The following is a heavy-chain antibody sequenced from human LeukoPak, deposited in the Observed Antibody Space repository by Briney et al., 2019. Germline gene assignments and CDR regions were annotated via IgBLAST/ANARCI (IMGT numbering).Heavy chain of an antibody. J-gene: IGHJ4*02. CDR3: ARDLYYDSSGPTFDY. CDR2: IYYSGST. Sequence: PSETLSLTCTVSGGSISSYYWSWIRQPPGKGLEWIGYIYYSGSTNYNPSLKSRVTISVDTSKNQFSLKLSSVSAADTAVYYCARDLYYDSSGPTFDYWGQGTLVTVSS. D-gene: IGHD3-22*01. V-gene: IGHV4-59*01. CDR1: GGSISSYY.